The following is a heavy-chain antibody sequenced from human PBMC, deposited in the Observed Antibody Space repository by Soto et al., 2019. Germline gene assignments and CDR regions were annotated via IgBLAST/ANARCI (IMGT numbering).Heavy chain of an antibody. J-gene: IGHJ5*02. V-gene: IGHV1-69*12. CDR1: GGTFGNTA. Sequence: QVQLVQSGAEVKEPGSSVNVSCKTSGGTFGNTAVTWVRQVPGQGLEWIGGIVPLFGTANYAQKFRGRVMITADESTSTAHMGLSSLRTDDTAKYFLAKDGCPRFSFLRGPLGGRRFGPWGQGTLVTVSS. D-gene: IGHD3-10*01. CDR2: IVPLFGTA. CDR3: AKDGCPRFSFLRGPLGGRRFGP.